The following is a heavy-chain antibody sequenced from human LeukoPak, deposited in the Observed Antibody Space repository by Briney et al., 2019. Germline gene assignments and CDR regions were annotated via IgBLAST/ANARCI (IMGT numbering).Heavy chain of an antibody. Sequence: QPGGSLRLSCAASGFTFSSYWMHWVRQGPGKELTWVSHINSDGTTTNYADSVKGRFTISRDNAKNTLYLQMNSLRVEDTAVYYCARFSSGWSPSGFDYWGQGTLVTVSS. D-gene: IGHD6-19*01. J-gene: IGHJ4*02. CDR2: INSDGTTT. CDR3: ARFSSGWSPSGFDY. CDR1: GFTFSSYW. V-gene: IGHV3-74*01.